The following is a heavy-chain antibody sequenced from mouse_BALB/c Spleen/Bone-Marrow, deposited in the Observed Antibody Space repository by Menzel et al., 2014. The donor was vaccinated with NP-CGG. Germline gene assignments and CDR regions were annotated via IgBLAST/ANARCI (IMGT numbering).Heavy chain of an antibody. CDR1: GFTFSSFG. CDR3: ARRGAMITHYYAMDY. D-gene: IGHD2-4*01. V-gene: IGHV5-17*02. CDR2: ISNASSTI. J-gene: IGHJ4*01. Sequence: EVKLMESGGGLVQPGGSRKLSCAASGFTFSSFGMHWVRQAPEKGLWWVAYISNASSTIYYADTVKGRFTISRDNPKNTLFLQMTSLRSEDTAMYYCARRGAMITHYYAMDYWGQGTSVTVSS.